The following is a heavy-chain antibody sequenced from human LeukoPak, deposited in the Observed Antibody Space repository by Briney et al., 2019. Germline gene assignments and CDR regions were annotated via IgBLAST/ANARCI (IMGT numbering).Heavy chain of an antibody. J-gene: IGHJ5*02. CDR2: ISSSSSTI. D-gene: IGHD6-19*01. CDR1: GFTFSSYS. Sequence: GGSLRLSCAASGFTFSSYSMNWVRQAPGKGLEWVSYISSSSSTIYYADSVKGRFTISRDNAKNSLYLQMNSLRDEDTAVYYCARDPYSSGWYLSNWFDPWGQGTLVTVSS. CDR3: ARDPYSSGWYLSNWFDP. V-gene: IGHV3-48*02.